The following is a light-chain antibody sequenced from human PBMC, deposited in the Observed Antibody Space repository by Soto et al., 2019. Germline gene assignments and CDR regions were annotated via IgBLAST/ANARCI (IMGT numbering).Light chain of an antibody. Sequence: QSALTQPPSASGTPGHRVTISCSGRSSNIGSKTVNWYQQLPGTVPKLLIYNSYQRPSGVPDRFSGSKSGTSASLAISGLQSEDEADYYCAAWDASLNGYVFGTGTRVHVL. CDR2: NSY. CDR1: SSNIGSKT. CDR3: AAWDASLNGYV. V-gene: IGLV1-44*01. J-gene: IGLJ1*01.